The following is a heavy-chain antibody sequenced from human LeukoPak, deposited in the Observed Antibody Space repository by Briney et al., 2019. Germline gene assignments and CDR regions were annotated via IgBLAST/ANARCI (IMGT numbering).Heavy chain of an antibody. V-gene: IGHV3-48*01. CDR1: GFTFSSYS. CDR3: ARIIVGATGSDY. CDR2: ISSGSSTI. J-gene: IGHJ4*02. Sequence: PGGSLRLSCTASGFTFSSYSMNWVRQAPGKGLEWVSYISSGSSTIYYVDSVKGRLTISRDNAKNSLYLQMNSLRAEDTAVYYCARIIVGATGSDYWGQGTLVTVSP. D-gene: IGHD1-26*01.